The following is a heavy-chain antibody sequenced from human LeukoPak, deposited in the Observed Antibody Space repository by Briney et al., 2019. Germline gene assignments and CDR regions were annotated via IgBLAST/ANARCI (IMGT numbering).Heavy chain of an antibody. CDR1: GGSISSGDYY. D-gene: IGHD1-26*01. CDR2: IYYSGST. Sequence: SQTLSLTRTVSGGSISSGDYYWSWIRQPPGKGLEWIGYIYYSGSTYYNPSLKSRVTISVDTSKNQFSLKLSSVTAADTAVYYCAREPRRYSGSYYSAFDIWGQGTMVTVSS. CDR3: AREPRRYSGSYYSAFDI. J-gene: IGHJ3*02. V-gene: IGHV4-30-4*08.